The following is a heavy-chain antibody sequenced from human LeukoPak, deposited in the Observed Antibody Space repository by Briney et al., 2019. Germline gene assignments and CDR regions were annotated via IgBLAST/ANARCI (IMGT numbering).Heavy chain of an antibody. CDR3: ARGRYHLDSSGYSSFYY. D-gene: IGHD3-22*01. J-gene: IGHJ4*02. V-gene: IGHV3-11*04. CDR2: IGSGGSVI. Sequence: GGSLRLSCAASGFNFSDYYMNWIRQAPGKGLEWVSYIGSGGSVIYYADSVKGRFTISRDNAKNSLYLQMNSLRAEDTAVYYCARGRYHLDSSGYSSFYYWGQGTRVTVSS. CDR1: GFNFSDYY.